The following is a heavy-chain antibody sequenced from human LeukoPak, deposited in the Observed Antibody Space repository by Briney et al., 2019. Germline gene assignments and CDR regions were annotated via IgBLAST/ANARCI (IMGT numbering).Heavy chain of an antibody. CDR2: FHHSGNT. Sequence: SETLSLTCSVSGASISRYYWSWIRQPPGKGLEWIGYFHHSGNTNYSPSLSSRITMSVDTSKNQFSLRLDSVTAADTAIYYCARRAAALDSWGQGTLVTVSS. V-gene: IGHV4-59*12. D-gene: IGHD6-13*01. CDR1: GASISRYY. J-gene: IGHJ4*02. CDR3: ARRAAALDS.